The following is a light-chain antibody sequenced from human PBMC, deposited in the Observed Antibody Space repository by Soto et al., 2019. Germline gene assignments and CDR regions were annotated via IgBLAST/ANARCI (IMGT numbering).Light chain of an antibody. CDR2: KAS. CDR1: QSISSW. CDR3: QQYNSYPRT. Sequence: DIQMTQSPLTLSASVGDRVTITCRASQSISSWLAWYQQKPGKAPNLLIYKASSLEGGVPSRFSGSGSGTDFTLIISSLQPDDFATYYCQQYNSYPRTFGQGTKVEIK. J-gene: IGKJ1*01. V-gene: IGKV1-5*03.